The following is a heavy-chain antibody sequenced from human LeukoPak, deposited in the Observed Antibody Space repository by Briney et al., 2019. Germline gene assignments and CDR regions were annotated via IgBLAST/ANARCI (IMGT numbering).Heavy chain of an antibody. CDR2: TRNKANSYTT. CDR1: GFTFSNFW. V-gene: IGHV3-72*01. Sequence: PGGSLRLSCAASGFTFSNFWMSWVRQAPGKGLEWVGRTRNKANSYTTEYAASVKGRFTISRDDSKNSLYLQMNSLKTEDTAVYYCARGQFSGTYYDDYWGQGTLVTVSS. D-gene: IGHD1-26*01. J-gene: IGHJ4*02. CDR3: ARGQFSGTYYDDY.